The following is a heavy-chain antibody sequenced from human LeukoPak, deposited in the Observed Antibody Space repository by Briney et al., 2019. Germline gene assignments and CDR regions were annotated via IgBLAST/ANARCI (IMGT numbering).Heavy chain of an antibody. V-gene: IGHV3-21*01. D-gene: IGHD2-2*01. CDR3: ARDLRDIVVVPALYYMDV. J-gene: IGHJ6*03. CDR2: ISSSSSYI. CDR1: GFTFSSYS. Sequence: GGSLRLSCAASGFTFSSYSMNWVRQAPGKGLEWVSSISSSSSYIYYADSVKGRFTISRDNAKNSLYLQMNSLRAEDTAVYYCARDLRDIVVVPALYYMDVWGKGTMVTVSS.